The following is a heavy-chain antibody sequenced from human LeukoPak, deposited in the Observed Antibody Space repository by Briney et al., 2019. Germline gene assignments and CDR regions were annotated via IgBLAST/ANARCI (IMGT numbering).Heavy chain of an antibody. CDR2: MNPNSGNT. CDR3: ARDYGGNSGWFDP. J-gene: IGHJ5*02. D-gene: IGHD4-23*01. CDR1: GYTFTSYN. Sequence: ASVKVSCKASGYTFTSYNLNWVRQATGQGLEWIGWMNPNSGNTGYAQKFQGRVTLTRSTSISTAYMELRSLTSEDTAVYYCARDYGGNSGWFDPWGQGTLVTVSS. V-gene: IGHV1-8*01.